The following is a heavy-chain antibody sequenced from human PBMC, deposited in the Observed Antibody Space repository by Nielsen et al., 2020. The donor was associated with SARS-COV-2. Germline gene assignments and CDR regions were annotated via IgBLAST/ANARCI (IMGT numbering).Heavy chain of an antibody. CDR3: ARGGSQDASIAAAGNWFDP. J-gene: IGHJ5*02. D-gene: IGHD6-13*01. CDR1: GGSISSSSYY. CDR2: IYYSGST. Sequence: SETLSLTCTVSGGSISSSSYYWGWIRQPPGKGLEWIGSIYYSGSTYYNPSLKSRVTISVDTPKNQFSLKLSSVTAADTAVYYCARGGSQDASIAAAGNWFDPWGQGTLVTVSS. V-gene: IGHV4-39*01.